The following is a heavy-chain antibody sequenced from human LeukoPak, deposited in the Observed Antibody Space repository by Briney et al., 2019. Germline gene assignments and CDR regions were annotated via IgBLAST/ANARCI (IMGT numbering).Heavy chain of an antibody. CDR2: ISSSSSYI. D-gene: IGHD6-13*01. Sequence: GGSLRLSCAASGFTFSSYSMNWVRQAPGKGLEWVSSISSSSSYIYYADSVKGRFTISRDNAKNSLYLQMNSLRAEDTAVYYCASSSWYFELYYFDYWGQGTLVTVSS. CDR3: ASSSWYFELYYFDY. CDR1: GFTFSSYS. V-gene: IGHV3-21*01. J-gene: IGHJ4*02.